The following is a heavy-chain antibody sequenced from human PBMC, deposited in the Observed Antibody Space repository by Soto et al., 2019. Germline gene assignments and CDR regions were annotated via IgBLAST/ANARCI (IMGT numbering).Heavy chain of an antibody. CDR1: GYTFTSYD. V-gene: IGHV1-46*01. Sequence: ASVKVSCKASGYTFTSYDMHGVRQAPVQGLEWMGIINPSGGSTSYAQKFQGRVTMTRDMSTSTAYMELSSLRSEDTAVYYCAAVGRRECTNGVCYTSYYYYGMDVWGHGTTVTVSX. CDR3: AAVGRRECTNGVCYTSYYYYGMDV. CDR2: INPSGGST. D-gene: IGHD2-8*01. J-gene: IGHJ6*02.